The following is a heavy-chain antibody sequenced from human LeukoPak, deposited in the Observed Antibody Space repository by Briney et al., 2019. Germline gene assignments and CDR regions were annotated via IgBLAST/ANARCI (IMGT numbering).Heavy chain of an antibody. CDR1: GGSFSGPY. CDR3: ASDSYNSIFYY. CDR2: INHSGST. V-gene: IGHV4-34*01. D-gene: IGHD6-13*01. Sequence: PSETLSLTCGVYGGSFSGPYWSWIRQPPGKGLEWIGEINHSGSTSYNPSLKSRVTISLDTSKNQFSLKLSSVNAADTAVYYRASDSYNSIFYYWGQGTLVTVSS. J-gene: IGHJ4*02.